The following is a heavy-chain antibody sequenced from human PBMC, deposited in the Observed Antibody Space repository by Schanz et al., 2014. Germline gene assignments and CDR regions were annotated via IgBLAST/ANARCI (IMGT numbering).Heavy chain of an antibody. J-gene: IGHJ4*02. Sequence: QGQLVQSGPEVKEPGASVKVSCKASGYSFTPFPIHWVRQAPGQRLEWMGWINAGTGNTEYSQKFQGRVTITRDTLASTAYMELRSLRSDDTAVYYCARTIAYGDSSGYFDYWGQGTLVTVSS. CDR3: ARTIAYGDSSGYFDY. D-gene: IGHD4-17*01. CDR1: GYSFTPFP. V-gene: IGHV1-3*01. CDR2: INAGTGNT.